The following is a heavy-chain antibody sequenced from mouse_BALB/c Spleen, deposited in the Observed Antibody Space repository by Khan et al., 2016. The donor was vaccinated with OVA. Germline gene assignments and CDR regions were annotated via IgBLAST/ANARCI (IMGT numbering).Heavy chain of an antibody. D-gene: IGHD1-1*01. J-gene: IGHJ3*01. Sequence: EVELVESGGDLVKPGGSLKLSCAASGFTFSTYVMSWVRQTPDKRLEWVATISSGGDYIYYPDSVKGRFTISRDDVKNTLNLQMSSLRSEDTAMYYCARHNYGLFAYWGQGTLVTVSA. CDR3: ARHNYGLFAY. CDR1: GFTFSTYV. V-gene: IGHV5-6*01. CDR2: ISSGGDYI.